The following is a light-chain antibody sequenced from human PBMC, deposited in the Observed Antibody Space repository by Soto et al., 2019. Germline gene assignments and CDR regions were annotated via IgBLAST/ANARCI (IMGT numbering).Light chain of an antibody. CDR1: QSLSSW. CDR3: QQYESYSTST. CDR2: KVS. V-gene: IGKV1-5*03. J-gene: IGKJ1*01. Sequence: SQSLSSWLGWYQQKPGKAPRLLIYKVSTLESGVPSRFSGSGSGTEFTLTISSLQPDDFATYYCQQYESYSTSTFGQGTKVDIK.